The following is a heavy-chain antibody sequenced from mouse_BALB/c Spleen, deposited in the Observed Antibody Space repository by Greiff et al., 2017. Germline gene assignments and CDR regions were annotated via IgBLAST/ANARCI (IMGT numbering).Heavy chain of an antibody. CDR3: ARKKEKRDWDYFDY. V-gene: IGHV5-9-4*01. CDR2: ISSGGSYT. Sequence: EVQGVESGGGLVKPGGSLKLSCAASGFTFSSYAMSWVRQSPEKRLEWVAEISSGGSYTYYPDTVTGRFTISRDNAKNTLYLEMSSLRSEDTAMYYCARKKEKRDWDYFDYWGQGTTLTVSS. J-gene: IGHJ2*01. CDR1: GFTFSSYA. D-gene: IGHD4-1*01.